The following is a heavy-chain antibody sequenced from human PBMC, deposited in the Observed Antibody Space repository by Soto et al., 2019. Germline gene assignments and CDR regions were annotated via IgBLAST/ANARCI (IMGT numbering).Heavy chain of an antibody. CDR2: INPNSGGT. J-gene: IGHJ5*02. D-gene: IGHD2-21*02. CDR3: ARDQFYEVTAPSWFDP. Sequence: VASVKVSCKASGYTFTGYYMHWVRQAPGQGLEWMGWINPNSGGTNYAQKFQGRVTMTRDTSISTAYMELSRLRSDDTAVYYCARDQFYEVTAPSWFDPWGQGTLVTVSS. CDR1: GYTFTGYY. V-gene: IGHV1-2*02.